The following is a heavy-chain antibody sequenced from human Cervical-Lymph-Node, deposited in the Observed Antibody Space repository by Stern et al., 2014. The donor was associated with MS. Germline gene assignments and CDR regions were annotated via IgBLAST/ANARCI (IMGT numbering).Heavy chain of an antibody. Sequence: QVQLVESGGGLVKPGGSLRLSCAVSAFSFSDLYLSWIRQSPGTGLEWLSHISSSGRTIYYADSVKGRFTISRDNAKNSLYLQMTSLRAEDTAVYYCATELELRSSHFDSWGQGTLVTVS. V-gene: IGHV3-11*01. CDR1: AFSFSDLY. J-gene: IGHJ4*02. CDR2: ISSSGRTI. D-gene: IGHD1-7*01. CDR3: ATELELRSSHFDS.